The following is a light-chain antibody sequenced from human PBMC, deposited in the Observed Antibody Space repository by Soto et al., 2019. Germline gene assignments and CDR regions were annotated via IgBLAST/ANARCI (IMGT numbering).Light chain of an antibody. CDR1: QSMNDW. CDR2: DAS. CDR3: LRYNAFSQT. J-gene: IGKJ1*01. V-gene: IGKV1-5*01. Sequence: DIQMTQSPSTLSASVGDRVTITCRASQSMNDWLAWYQQKPGKAPKVLIYDASSLQSGVPSRFSGSGSGTEFTLTIGSLQPGDVATYYCLRYNAFSQTFGQGTKVDIK.